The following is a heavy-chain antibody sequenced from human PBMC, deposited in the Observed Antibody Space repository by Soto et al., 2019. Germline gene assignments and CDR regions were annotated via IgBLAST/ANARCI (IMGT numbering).Heavy chain of an antibody. CDR2: IYYSGST. D-gene: IGHD3-3*01. CDR1: GGSISSGDYY. V-gene: IGHV4-30-4*01. Sequence: SETLSLTCTVSGGSISSGDYYWSWIRQPPGKGLEWIGYIYYSGSTYYNPSLKSRVTISVDTSKNQFSLKLSSVTAADTAVYYCARTKLYYDFWSGGYFDYWGQGTLVTVSS. J-gene: IGHJ4*02. CDR3: ARTKLYYDFWSGGYFDY.